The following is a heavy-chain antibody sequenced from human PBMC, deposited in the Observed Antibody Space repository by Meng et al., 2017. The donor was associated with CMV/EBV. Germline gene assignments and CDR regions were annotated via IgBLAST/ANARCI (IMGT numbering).Heavy chain of an antibody. CDR3: ARGEDDYGGNSGGAFDI. CDR1: GGTLSSYT. J-gene: IGHJ3*02. Sequence: SVKVSCKASGGTLSSYTISWVRQAPGQGLEWMGRIIPILGIANYAQKFQGRVTITADKSTSTAYMELSSLRSEDTAVYYCARGEDDYGGNSGGAFDIWGQGTMVTVSS. D-gene: IGHD4-23*01. V-gene: IGHV1-69*02. CDR2: IIPILGIA.